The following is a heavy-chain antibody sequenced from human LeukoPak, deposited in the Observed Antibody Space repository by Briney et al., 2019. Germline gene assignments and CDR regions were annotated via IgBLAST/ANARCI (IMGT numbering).Heavy chain of an antibody. CDR3: ARDPGEGTCSSTSCYGDWYYYYGMDV. J-gene: IGHJ6*04. Sequence: ASVKVSCKASGYTFTSYGISWVRQAPGQGVGWMGWIGAYNGNTNYAQKLQGRVTMTTDTSTSTAYMELRSLRSDDTAVYYCARDPGEGTCSSTSCYGDWYYYYGMDVWGKGTTVTVSS. V-gene: IGHV1-18*04. CDR2: IGAYNGNT. D-gene: IGHD2-2*01. CDR1: GYTFTSYG.